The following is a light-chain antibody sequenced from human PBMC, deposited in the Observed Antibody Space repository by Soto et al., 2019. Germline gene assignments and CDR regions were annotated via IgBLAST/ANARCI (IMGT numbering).Light chain of an antibody. CDR3: QQYNDWPPT. CDR2: GAS. V-gene: IGKV3-15*01. CDR1: QSLSTN. Sequence: EVVMAQSPGTRSCSPGERAPLSCRASQSLSTNLAWYQQKPGQAPRPLIYGASTRATGIPARFSGSGSGTEFTLTISSLQSEDFAVYYCQQYNDWPPTFGQGTKVDIK. J-gene: IGKJ1*01.